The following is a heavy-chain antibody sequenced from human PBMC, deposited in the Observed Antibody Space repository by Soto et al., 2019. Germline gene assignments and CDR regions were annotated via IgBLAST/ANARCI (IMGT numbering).Heavy chain of an antibody. Sequence: SETLSLACTVSGGCISSDHWSWIRQPAGKGLEWIGRIYTSGSTNYNPSLKSRVTMSVDTSKNQFSLKLSSVTAADTAVYYCARDPFSYYGDYRDYRGKGTLVTVS. CDR2: IYTSGST. CDR1: GGCISSDH. D-gene: IGHD4-17*01. J-gene: IGHJ4*02. V-gene: IGHV4-4*07. CDR3: ARDPFSYYGDYRDY.